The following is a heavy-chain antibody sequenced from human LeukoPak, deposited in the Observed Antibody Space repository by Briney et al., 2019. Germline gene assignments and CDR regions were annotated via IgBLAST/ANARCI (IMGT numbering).Heavy chain of an antibody. CDR2: INPNSGGT. D-gene: IGHD4-17*01. V-gene: IGHV1-2*02. CDR1: GYTFTGYY. J-gene: IGHJ3*02. Sequence: ASVKVSCKASGYTFTGYYMHWVRQAPGQGLEWMGWINPNSGGTNYAQKFQGRVTMTRDTSISTAYMELSRLRSDDTAVYYCARDLTTVKYAFDIWGQGTMVTASS. CDR3: ARDLTTVKYAFDI.